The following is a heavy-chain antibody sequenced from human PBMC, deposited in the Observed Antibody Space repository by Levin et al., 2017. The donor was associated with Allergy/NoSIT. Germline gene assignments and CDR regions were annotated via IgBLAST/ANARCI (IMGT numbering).Heavy chain of an antibody. CDR3: ARDRAGCSGGSCYSKFDY. J-gene: IGHJ4*02. D-gene: IGHD2-15*01. CDR2: IYYSGST. V-gene: IGHV4-59*01. Sequence: SETLSLTCTVSGGSISSYYWSWIRQPPGKGLEWIGYIYYSGSTNYNPSLKSRVTISVDTSKNQFSLKLSSVTAADTAVYYCARDRAGCSGGSCYSKFDYWGQGTLVTVSS. CDR1: GGSISSYY.